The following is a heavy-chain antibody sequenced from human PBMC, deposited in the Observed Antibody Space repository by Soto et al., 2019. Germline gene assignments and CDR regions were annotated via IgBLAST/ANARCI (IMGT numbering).Heavy chain of an antibody. CDR3: ARDRNVVGPISIQGGVHFEY. J-gene: IGHJ4*01. CDR2: ISAYNGNT. CDR1: GYTYSSYG. D-gene: IGHD2-21*01. Sequence: ASGKASCKASGYTYSSYGISWVRQAPGQGLEWLGWISAYNGNTHYAQKFQGRVTMTTDTSTYTAYMELRSLRSDDTAVYYCARDRNVVGPISIQGGVHFEYWG. V-gene: IGHV1-18*01.